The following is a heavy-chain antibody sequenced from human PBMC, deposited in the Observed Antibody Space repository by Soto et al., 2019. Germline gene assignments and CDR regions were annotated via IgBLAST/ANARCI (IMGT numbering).Heavy chain of an antibody. CDR1: GFTFSSYG. CDR3: AREGSGWHFDY. V-gene: IGHV3-33*01. Sequence: QVQLVESGGGVVQPGRSLRLSCAASGFTFSSYGMHWVRQAPGKGLEWVAVIWYDGSNKYYADSVKGRFTISRDNSKNTLYLQMNSLRAEDTAVYYCAREGSGWHFDYWGQRTLVTVSS. D-gene: IGHD6-19*01. CDR2: IWYDGSNK. J-gene: IGHJ4*02.